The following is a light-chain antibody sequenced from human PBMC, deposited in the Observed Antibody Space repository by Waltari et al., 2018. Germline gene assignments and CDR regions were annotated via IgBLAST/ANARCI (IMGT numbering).Light chain of an antibody. J-gene: IGLJ3*02. CDR2: VNSDGSH. CDR3: QTGGHGTWV. Sequence: QLVLTQSPSASASLGASVKLTCTLSSGHSSNVIAWHQQQPEKGPRYLMKVNSDGSHSKGDKIPCRFSGSSSGAEHYLTISSLQSEDEADYYCQTGGHGTWVFGGGTKLTVL. CDR1: SGHSSNV. V-gene: IGLV4-69*01.